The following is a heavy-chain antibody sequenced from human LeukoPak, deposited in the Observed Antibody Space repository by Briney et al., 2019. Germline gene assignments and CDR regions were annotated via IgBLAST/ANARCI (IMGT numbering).Heavy chain of an antibody. J-gene: IGHJ4*02. D-gene: IGHD6-19*01. CDR1: GFTFSSYG. CDR2: ISYDGSNK. Sequence: GRSLRLSCAASGFTFSSYGMHWVRQAPGKGLAWVAVISYDGSNKYYADSVKGRFTISRDNSKNTLYLQMNSLRAEDTAVYYCAKDSDATVAGTCDYWGQGTLVTVSS. V-gene: IGHV3-30*18. CDR3: AKDSDATVAGTCDY.